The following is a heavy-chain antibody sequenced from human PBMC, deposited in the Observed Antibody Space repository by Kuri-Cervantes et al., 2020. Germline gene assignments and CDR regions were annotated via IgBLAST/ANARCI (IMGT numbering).Heavy chain of an antibody. CDR2: ITQDGSEK. J-gene: IGHJ5*01. V-gene: IGHV3-7*01. Sequence: GESLNISCAASGFTFSSYWMPWVRPAPGKGLERVANITQDGSEKYYVDSVKGRFTISRDNAKNSLYLQMNSLRAEDTAVYYCARAPYSISWEPRSWFDSWGQGTLVTVSS. D-gene: IGHD6-13*01. CDR3: ARAPYSISWEPRSWFDS. CDR1: GFTFSSYW.